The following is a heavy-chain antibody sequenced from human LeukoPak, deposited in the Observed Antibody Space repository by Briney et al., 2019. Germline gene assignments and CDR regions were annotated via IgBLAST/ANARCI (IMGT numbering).Heavy chain of an antibody. CDR3: ARHSGYSSGWYPGYFDY. V-gene: IGHV4-39*01. Sequence: SETLSLTCTVSGGSISSSSYYWGWIRQPPGKGLEWIGSIYYSGSTYYNPSLKSRVTISVDTSKNQFSLKLSSVTAADTAVYYCARHSGYSSGWYPGYFDYWGQGTLVTVSS. D-gene: IGHD6-19*01. CDR1: GGSISSSSYY. J-gene: IGHJ4*02. CDR2: IYYSGST.